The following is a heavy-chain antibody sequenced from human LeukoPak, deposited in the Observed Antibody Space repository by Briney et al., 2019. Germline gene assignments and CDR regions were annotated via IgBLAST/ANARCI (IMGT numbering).Heavy chain of an antibody. CDR3: ARLAVAGGGDY. J-gene: IGHJ4*02. CDR1: GGSISSGSYY. Sequence: SETLSLTCTVSGGSISSGSYYWNWIRQPAGKRLEWLGHVFTRGTTNYNASLEGRLTISLDTARNQFSLKLSSVTAADTAVYYCARLAVAGGGDYWGQGTLVTVSS. V-gene: IGHV4-61*09. CDR2: VFTRGTT. D-gene: IGHD6-19*01.